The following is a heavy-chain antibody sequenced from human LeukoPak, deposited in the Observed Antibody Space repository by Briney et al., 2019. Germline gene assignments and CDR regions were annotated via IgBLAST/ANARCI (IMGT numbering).Heavy chain of an antibody. CDR1: GFTFRRYI. J-gene: IGHJ3*02. V-gene: IGHV3-30*01. Sequence: GRSLRLSCSASGFTFRRYIIHWVRQAPGKGIEWLAVMSYDGSNKYYADSVKGRFTISRDNSKNTVYLQMNSLRAEDTAVYYCAREMGVQHFDSSGYYFSAFDIWGQGTVVTVSS. CDR2: MSYDGSNK. D-gene: IGHD3-22*01. CDR3: AREMGVQHFDSSGYYFSAFDI.